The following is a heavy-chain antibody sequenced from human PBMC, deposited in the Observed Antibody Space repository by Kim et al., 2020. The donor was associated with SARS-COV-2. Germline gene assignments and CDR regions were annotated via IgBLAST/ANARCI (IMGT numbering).Heavy chain of an antibody. Sequence: GGSLRLSCAASGFTFSSYGMHWVRQAPGKGLEWVAVIWYDGSNKYYADSVKGRFTISRDNSKNTLYLQMNSLRAEDTAVYYRARDRDSNGLDYWGQGTLVTVSS. D-gene: IGHD5-18*01. CDR1: GFTFSSYG. V-gene: IGHV3-33*01. CDR2: IWYDGSNK. J-gene: IGHJ4*02. CDR3: ARDRDSNGLDY.